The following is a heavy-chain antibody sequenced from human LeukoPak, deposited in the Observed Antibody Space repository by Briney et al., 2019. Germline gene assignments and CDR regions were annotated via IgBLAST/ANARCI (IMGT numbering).Heavy chain of an antibody. Sequence: GGSLRLSCAASGFTFSSYAMSWVRQAPGKGLEWVSAISGSGGSTYYADSVKGRFTISRDNSKNTLYLQMNSLRAEDTAVYYCAKILATVTSYYYGMDVWGQGATVTVSS. J-gene: IGHJ6*02. V-gene: IGHV3-23*01. CDR1: GFTFSSYA. CDR2: ISGSGGST. CDR3: AKILATVTSYYYGMDV. D-gene: IGHD4-11*01.